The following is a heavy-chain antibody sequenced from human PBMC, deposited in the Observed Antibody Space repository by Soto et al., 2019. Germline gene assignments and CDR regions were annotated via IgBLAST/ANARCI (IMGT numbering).Heavy chain of an antibody. D-gene: IGHD3-9*01. CDR1: GYTFTSYD. CDR2: MNPNSGNT. J-gene: IGHJ4*02. V-gene: IGHV1-8*01. Sequence: SVKVSCKASGYTFTSYDINWVRQATVQGLEWMGWMNPNSGNTGYAQKFQGRVTMTRNTSISTAYMELSSMRSEDTAVYYCATNDRLTASLDWGQGTLVTGSS. CDR3: ATNDRLTASLD.